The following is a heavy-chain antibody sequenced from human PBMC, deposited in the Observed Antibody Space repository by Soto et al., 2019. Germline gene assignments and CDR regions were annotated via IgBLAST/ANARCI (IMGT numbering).Heavy chain of an antibody. D-gene: IGHD2-8*02. J-gene: IGHJ4*02. Sequence: TSETLSLTCAVYGGSFSGYYWTWIRQPPGTGLEWIGEINHSGSTNYNPSLKSRVIISVDTSKNQFSLKLTSVTAADTAVYYCARDKITGLFDYWGQGTLVTVSS. CDR1: GGSFSGYY. CDR2: INHSGST. V-gene: IGHV4-34*01. CDR3: ARDKITGLFDY.